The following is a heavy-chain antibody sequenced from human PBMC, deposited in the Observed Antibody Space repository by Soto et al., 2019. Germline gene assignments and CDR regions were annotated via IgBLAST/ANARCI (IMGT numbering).Heavy chain of an antibody. Sequence: ASVKVSCKASGYTFTGYYMHWVRQAPGQGLEWMGWINPNSGGTNYAQKFQGWVTMTRDTSISTAYMELSRLRSDDTAVYYCARDLDSSGFVGALDIWGQGTMVTVSS. CDR3: ARDLDSSGFVGALDI. V-gene: IGHV1-2*04. CDR2: INPNSGGT. CDR1: GYTFTGYY. D-gene: IGHD2-15*01. J-gene: IGHJ3*02.